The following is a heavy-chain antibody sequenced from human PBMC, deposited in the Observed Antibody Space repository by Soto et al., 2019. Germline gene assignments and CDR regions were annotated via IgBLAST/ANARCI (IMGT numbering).Heavy chain of an antibody. Sequence: GGSLRLSCAASGFTFGNFGMHWVRQAPGKGLEWMAVIWFDGTNKYYEDSVKGRFTISRDNSEKTLYLQLNSLRAEDTAVYYCARAGDGYNTWFDYWGQGTLVTVSS. V-gene: IGHV3-33*01. CDR1: GFTFGNFG. J-gene: IGHJ4*02. CDR2: IWFDGTNK. D-gene: IGHD5-12*01. CDR3: ARAGDGYNTWFDY.